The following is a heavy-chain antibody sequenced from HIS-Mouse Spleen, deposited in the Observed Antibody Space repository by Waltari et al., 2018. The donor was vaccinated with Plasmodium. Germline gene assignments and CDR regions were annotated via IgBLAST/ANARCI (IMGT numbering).Heavy chain of an antibody. CDR2: ISGSGGST. Sequence: VRQAPGKGLEWVSAISGSGGSTYYADPVKGRFTISRDNSKNTLYLQMNSLRAEDTAVYYCAKTIKYYDILTGYPFDYWGQGTLVTVSS. CDR3: AKTIKYYDILTGYPFDY. V-gene: IGHV3-23*01. D-gene: IGHD3-9*01. J-gene: IGHJ4*02.